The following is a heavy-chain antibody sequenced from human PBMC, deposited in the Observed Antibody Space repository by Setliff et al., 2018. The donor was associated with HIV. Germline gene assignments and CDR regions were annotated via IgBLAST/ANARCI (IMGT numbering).Heavy chain of an antibody. CDR3: VHSLLGAPMVDY. CDR1: GGSVRNSRYY. Sequence: SETLSLTCSVSGGSVRNSRYYWGGVLQPPGKGLEWIGSIFNGGSIHDNPSLRSRVAMSIDTSKNQFSLRLNSVTAAEPAMYYCVHSLLGAPMVDYWGQGTLVTVSS. D-gene: IGHD3-16*01. J-gene: IGHJ4*02. CDR2: IFNGGSI. V-gene: IGHV4-39*07.